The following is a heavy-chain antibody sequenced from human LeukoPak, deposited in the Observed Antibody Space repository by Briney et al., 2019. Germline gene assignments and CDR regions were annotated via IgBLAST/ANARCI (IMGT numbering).Heavy chain of an antibody. Sequence: PGGSLRLSCKLSGMTFFNAWMSWVRRAPGKGLEWVSVIYSGGSTYYADSVKGRFTISRDNSKDTLYLQMSSLRAEDTAVYYCARNKKRGSYFIDAFDIWGQGTMVTVSS. D-gene: IGHD1-26*01. V-gene: IGHV3-66*01. CDR2: IYSGGST. J-gene: IGHJ3*02. CDR1: GMTFFNAW. CDR3: ARNKKRGSYFIDAFDI.